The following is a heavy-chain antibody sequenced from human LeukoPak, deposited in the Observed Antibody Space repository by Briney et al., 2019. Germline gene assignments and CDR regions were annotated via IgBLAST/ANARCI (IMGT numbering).Heavy chain of an antibody. CDR1: GFTFSSYW. CDR2: ISSSGSDI. Sequence: PGGSLRLSCVVSGFTFSSYWMSWVRQAPGKGLEWVSYISSSGSDIYYADSVKGRFTISRDNARNSLYLQMNSLRAEDTAVYFCARTQKAYYMDVWGKGTTVTVSS. V-gene: IGHV3-48*01. J-gene: IGHJ6*03. CDR3: ARTQKAYYMDV.